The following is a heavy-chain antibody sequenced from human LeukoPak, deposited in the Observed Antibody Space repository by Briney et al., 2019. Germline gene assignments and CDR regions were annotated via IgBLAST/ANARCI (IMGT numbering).Heavy chain of an antibody. CDR2: IYYSGST. CDR1: GGSISSSSYY. J-gene: IGHJ6*02. CDR3: AREAAALTTYYYYYGMDV. V-gene: IGHV4-39*07. Sequence: SETLFLTCTVSGGSISSSSYYWGWIRQPPGKGLEWIGSIYYSGSTYHNPSLKSRVTISVDTSKNQFSLKLSSVTAADTAVYYCAREAAALTTYYYYYGMDVWGQGTTVTVSS. D-gene: IGHD6-13*01.